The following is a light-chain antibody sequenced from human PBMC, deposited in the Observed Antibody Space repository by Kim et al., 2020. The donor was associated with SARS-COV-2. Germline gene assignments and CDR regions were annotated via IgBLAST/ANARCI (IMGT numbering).Light chain of an antibody. CDR2: DAS. Sequence: ASVGDRVTITCRASQSISSWLAWYQQKPGKAPKFLIYDASTLESGVPSRFSGSGSGTEFTLTISSLQPDDFATYYCQQYNSYSWTFGQGTKVEIK. J-gene: IGKJ1*01. CDR1: QSISSW. CDR3: QQYNSYSWT. V-gene: IGKV1-5*01.